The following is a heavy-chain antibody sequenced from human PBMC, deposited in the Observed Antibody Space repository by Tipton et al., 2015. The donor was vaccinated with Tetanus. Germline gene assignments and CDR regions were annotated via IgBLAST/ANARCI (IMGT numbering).Heavy chain of an antibody. V-gene: IGHV1-46*01. J-gene: IGHJ4*02. CDR3: ARTDGDCRGVVDY. D-gene: IGHD2-21*02. Sequence: QVQLVQSGAEVKKPGSSVKVSCKASGYTFTSYYMHWVRQTPGQGLEWMGIINPSGGSTSYAQKFQGRVTMTRDTSTSTVYMELSSLRSEDTAVYYCARTDGDCRGVVDYWGQGTLVTVSS. CDR1: GYTFTSYY. CDR2: INPSGGST.